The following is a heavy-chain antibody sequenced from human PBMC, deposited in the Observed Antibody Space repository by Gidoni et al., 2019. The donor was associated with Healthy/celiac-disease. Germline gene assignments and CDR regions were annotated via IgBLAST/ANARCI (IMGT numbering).Heavy chain of an antibody. CDR3: AKDGGSYYYGMDV. CDR1: GFTFDDYA. Sequence: EVQLVESGGGLVQPGRSLRLSCAAPGFTFDDYAMHLVRQAPGQGLEGVSGISCNSGSIGYADSVKGRFTISRDNAKNSLYLQMNSLRAEDTALYYCAKDGGSYYYGMDVWGQGTTVTVSS. D-gene: IGHD1-26*01. CDR2: ISCNSGSI. V-gene: IGHV3-9*01. J-gene: IGHJ6*02.